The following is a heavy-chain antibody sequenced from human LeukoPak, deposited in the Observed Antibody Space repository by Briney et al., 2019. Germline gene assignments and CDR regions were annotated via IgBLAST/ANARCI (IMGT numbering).Heavy chain of an antibody. CDR2: ITTNGGRT. D-gene: IGHD3-10*01. V-gene: IGHV3-64*01. J-gene: IGHJ4*02. CDR1: GFTFGSYA. CDR3: ARDFSGSGSYDY. Sequence: GGSLRLSCAASGFTFGSYAMHWVRQAPGKGLEYVSSITTNGGRTYYANSVKGRFTISRDNSKSTLYHQMGSLRAEDMAVYYCARDFSGSGSYDYWGQGTLVTVSS.